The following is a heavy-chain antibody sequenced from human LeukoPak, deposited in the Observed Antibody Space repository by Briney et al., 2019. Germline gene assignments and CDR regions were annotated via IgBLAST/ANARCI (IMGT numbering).Heavy chain of an antibody. Sequence: GGSLRLSCXXXXFTLSSFAMSWVRQAPGKGLEWVANINQDGNSQNYVDSVRGRFTISKDNAKNSVYLQMNSLRAEDTAVYYCARSLWPEDYWGQGILVTVSS. CDR3: ARSLWPEDY. CDR1: XFTLSSFA. CDR2: INQDGNSQ. D-gene: IGHD2-21*01. J-gene: IGHJ4*02. V-gene: IGHV3-7*01.